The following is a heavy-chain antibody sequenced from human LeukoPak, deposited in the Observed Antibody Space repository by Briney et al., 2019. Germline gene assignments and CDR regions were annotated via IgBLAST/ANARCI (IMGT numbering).Heavy chain of an antibody. V-gene: IGHV3-49*04. D-gene: IGHD2-15*01. Sequence: GGSLRLSCTVTGFILGDYGLSWVRQAPGQGLEWVGFIRSRDNGGTTEYAASVKDRFIISRDDSKNIAYLQMASLKTGDTAVYYCSRVEGGWVGKADYWGRGTLVTVSS. CDR1: GFILGDYG. CDR2: IRSRDNGGTT. J-gene: IGHJ4*02. CDR3: SRVEGGWVGKADY.